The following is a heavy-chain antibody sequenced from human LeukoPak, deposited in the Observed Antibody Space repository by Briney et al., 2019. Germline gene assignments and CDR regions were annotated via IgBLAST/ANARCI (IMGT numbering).Heavy chain of an antibody. V-gene: IGHV7-4-1*02. CDR1: GYSFSGYY. Sequence: ASVKVSCKASGYSFSGYYMHWVRQAPGQGLEWMGWINTNTGNPTYAQGFTGRFVFSLDTSVSTAYLQISSLKAEDTAVYYCARVPDYGDNHFDYWGQGTLVTVSS. J-gene: IGHJ4*02. D-gene: IGHD4-23*01. CDR2: INTNTGNP. CDR3: ARVPDYGDNHFDY.